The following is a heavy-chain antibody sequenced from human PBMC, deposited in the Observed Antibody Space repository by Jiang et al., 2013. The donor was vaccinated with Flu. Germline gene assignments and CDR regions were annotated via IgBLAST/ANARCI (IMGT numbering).Heavy chain of an antibody. Sequence: GLDWMEGFMPIFGTTTYAQKFQGRITITADESTTTAYMELSSLRSDDTAVYYCARGVGGYSYGYLLYWGQGTLVTVSS. V-gene: IGHV1-69*01. D-gene: IGHD5-18*01. J-gene: IGHJ4*02. CDR2: FMPIFGTT. CDR3: ARGVGGYSYGYLLY.